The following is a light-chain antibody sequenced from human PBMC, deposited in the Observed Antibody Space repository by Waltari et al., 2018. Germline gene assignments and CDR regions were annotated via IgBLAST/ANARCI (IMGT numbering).Light chain of an antibody. CDR2: AVS. Sequence: QSALTQPASVSGSPGQSITISCTGTSSDVGNYNLVSWYQQHPGRAPKLIIYAVSERPDGVSNRLSGSKSANTASLTGSGLQAEDEADYYCCSYAGRTTWVFGGGTNLTVL. J-gene: IGLJ3*02. CDR3: CSYAGRTTWV. CDR1: SSDVGNYNL. V-gene: IGLV2-23*02.